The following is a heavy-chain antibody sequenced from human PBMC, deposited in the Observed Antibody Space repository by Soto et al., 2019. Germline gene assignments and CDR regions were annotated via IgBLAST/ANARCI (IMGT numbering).Heavy chain of an antibody. Sequence: GGSLRLCCTASGFTFGDYAFSGFRQAPGKGLEWVGFIRSKAYGGTTGYAASVKGRFTISRDDSKSIAYLQMNSLKTEDTAVYYCTRAPVRGPIRWFDPWGQGTLVTVSS. CDR3: TRAPVRGPIRWFDP. CDR2: IRSKAYGGTT. V-gene: IGHV3-49*03. J-gene: IGHJ5*02. D-gene: IGHD3-10*01. CDR1: GFTFGDYA.